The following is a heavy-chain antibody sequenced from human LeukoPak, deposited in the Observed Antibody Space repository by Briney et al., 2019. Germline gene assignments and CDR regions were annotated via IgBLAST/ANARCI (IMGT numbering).Heavy chain of an antibody. V-gene: IGHV3-7*01. CDR1: GFTFSSYW. J-gene: IGHJ4*02. D-gene: IGHD6-19*01. Sequence: GGSLRLSCAASGFTFSSYWMSWVRQAPGKGLEWVANIKQDGSEKYYVDSVKGRFTISRGNAKNSLYLQMNSLRAEDTAVYYCARKAGQWLVRLVYYFDYWGQGTLVTVSS. CDR2: IKQDGSEK. CDR3: ARKAGQWLVRLVYYFDY.